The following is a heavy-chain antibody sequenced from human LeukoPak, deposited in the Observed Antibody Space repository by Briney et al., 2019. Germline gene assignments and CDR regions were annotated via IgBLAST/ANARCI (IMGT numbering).Heavy chain of an antibody. V-gene: IGHV3-30*18. D-gene: IGHD6-6*01. Sequence: GGSLRLSCAASGFTFSSYGMQGVRQAPGKGLEGVAVISHDGTVQYYADSVRGRFTISRDNSKNTLSLQMNSLRTEDTALYCCAKEGAAKTAARLDCWGQGTLVTVSS. CDR1: GFTFSSYG. J-gene: IGHJ4*02. CDR3: AKEGAAKTAARLDC. CDR2: ISHDGTVQ.